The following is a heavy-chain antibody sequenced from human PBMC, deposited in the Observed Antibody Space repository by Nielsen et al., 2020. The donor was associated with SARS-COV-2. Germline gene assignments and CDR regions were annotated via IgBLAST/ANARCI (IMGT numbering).Heavy chain of an antibody. CDR1: GFTFSSYS. Sequence: GESLKISCAASGFTFSSYSMNWVRQAPGKGLEWVSYISSSSSTIYYADSVKGRFTISRDNAKNSLYLQMNSLRAEDTAVYYCARDPFGGATYYYYMDVWGKGTTVTVSS. CDR2: ISSSSSTI. V-gene: IGHV3-48*01. CDR3: ARDPFGGATYYYYMDV. J-gene: IGHJ6*03. D-gene: IGHD3-16*01.